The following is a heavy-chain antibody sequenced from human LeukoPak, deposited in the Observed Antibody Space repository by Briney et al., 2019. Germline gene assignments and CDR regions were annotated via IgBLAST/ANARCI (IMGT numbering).Heavy chain of an antibody. V-gene: IGHV4-34*01. CDR3: ARGVRISTTYYYYMDV. CDR2: INHSGST. J-gene: IGHJ6*03. Sequence: SETLSLTCAVYGGSFSGYYWSWIRQPPGKGLEWIGEINHSGSTNYNPSLKSRVTISVDTSKNQFSLKLSSVTAADTAVYYCARGVRISTTYYYYMDVWGKGTTVTISS. CDR1: GGSFSGYY. D-gene: IGHD1-1*01.